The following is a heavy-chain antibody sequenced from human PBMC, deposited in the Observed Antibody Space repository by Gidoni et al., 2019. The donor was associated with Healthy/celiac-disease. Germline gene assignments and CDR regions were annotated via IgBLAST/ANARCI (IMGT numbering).Heavy chain of an antibody. CDR2: IYTSGST. CDR1: GGSISSGSYY. D-gene: IGHD3-10*01. CDR3: ARDPYGSGTYYTGA. Sequence: QVQLQESGPGLVKPSPTLSLTCTVSGGSISSGSYYWSWIRQPAGKGLEWIGRIYTSGSTNYNPSLKSRVTISVDTSKNQFSLNLSSVTAADTAVYYCARDPYGSGTYYTGAWGQGTLVTVSS. J-gene: IGHJ4*02. V-gene: IGHV4-61*02.